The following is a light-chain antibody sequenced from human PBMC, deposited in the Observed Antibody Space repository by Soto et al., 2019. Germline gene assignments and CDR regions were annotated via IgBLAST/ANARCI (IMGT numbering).Light chain of an antibody. V-gene: IGKV3-20*01. CDR2: GAS. CDR3: QQYGQPAFT. Sequence: EIVLTQSPGTLSLSPGERATLSGSASQIVSSSYLAWYQQQPGQAPRLLSYGASSSATRITDRLSGSGSGIVYNRNISRLEPEDLAVYYSQQYGQPAFTLRPGTYLDI. J-gene: IGKJ3*01. CDR1: QIVSSSY.